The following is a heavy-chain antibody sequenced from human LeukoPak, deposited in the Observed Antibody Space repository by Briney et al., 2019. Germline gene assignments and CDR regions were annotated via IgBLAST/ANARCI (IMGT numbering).Heavy chain of an antibody. CDR1: GGSISSGGYY. D-gene: IGHD3-16*01. V-gene: IGHV4-31*03. Sequence: SETLSLTCTVSGGSISSGGYYWSWIRQHPGKGLEWIGYIYYSGSIYYNPSLKSRVTISVDTSKNQFSLKLSSVTAADTAVYYCARGFYTGAFDIWGQGTMVTVSS. CDR2: IYYSGSI. J-gene: IGHJ3*02. CDR3: ARGFYTGAFDI.